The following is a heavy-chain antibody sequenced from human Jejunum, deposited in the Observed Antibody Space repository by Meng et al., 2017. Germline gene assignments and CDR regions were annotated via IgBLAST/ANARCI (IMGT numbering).Heavy chain of an antibody. V-gene: IGHV3-7*01. CDR2: IKQDGSEK. CDR3: ARDHVRSGYRIRVFDY. J-gene: IGHJ4*02. D-gene: IGHD5-12*01. CDR1: GFTFSSYW. Sequence: GGSLRLSCAVSGFTFSSYWMSWVRQAPGKGLEWVANIKQDGSEKYYVDSVKGRFTISRDNAKNSLYLQMNSLRAEDTAVYYCARDHVRSGYRIRVFDYWGQGTLVTVSS.